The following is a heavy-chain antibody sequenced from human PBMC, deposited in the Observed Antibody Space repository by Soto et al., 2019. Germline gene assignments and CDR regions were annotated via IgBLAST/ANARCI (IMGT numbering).Heavy chain of an antibody. Sequence: EARLFESGGGFIQPGGSLRLSCEASGFNFVAYAMSWVRQAPGKGLEWVSGISGSSSGTYYTDSVKGRFTISRDNSKNTVYLQMNSLRGEDTAVYYCAKDRSENFWVYYYAMDVFGQGTAVTVSS. D-gene: IGHD6-19*01. J-gene: IGHJ6*02. CDR2: ISGSSSGT. CDR3: AKDRSENFWVYYYAMDV. V-gene: IGHV3-23*01. CDR1: GFNFVAYA.